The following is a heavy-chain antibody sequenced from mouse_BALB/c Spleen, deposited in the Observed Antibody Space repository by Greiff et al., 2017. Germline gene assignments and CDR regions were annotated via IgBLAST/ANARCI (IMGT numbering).Heavy chain of an antibody. Sequence: EVKLMESGGGLVQPGGSLKLSCVASGFTFSNYWMNWVRQSPEKGLEWVAEIRLKSNNYATHYAESVKGRFTISRYDSKSSVYLQMNKLRTADTGIHYSTRGGYYVAWFAYGAQGTLVTAPA. V-gene: IGHV6-6*02. J-gene: IGHJ3*01. CDR1: GFTFSNYW. CDR3: TRGGYYVAWFAY. D-gene: IGHD2-3*01. CDR2: IRLKSNNYAT.